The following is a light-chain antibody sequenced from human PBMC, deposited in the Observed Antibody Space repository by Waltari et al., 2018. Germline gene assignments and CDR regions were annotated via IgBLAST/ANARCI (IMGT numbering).Light chain of an antibody. CDR2: GAS. J-gene: IGKJ1*01. CDR3: QLYEWLPAT. Sequence: SCWASHSVSRDLAWFQQIPGQAPRLLIYGASNSATVIPDRFSGSGSCTVFSLTFSSLYPDDVALFYCQLYEWLPATFGQWIKVEIK. CDR1: HSVSRD. V-gene: IGKV3-20*01.